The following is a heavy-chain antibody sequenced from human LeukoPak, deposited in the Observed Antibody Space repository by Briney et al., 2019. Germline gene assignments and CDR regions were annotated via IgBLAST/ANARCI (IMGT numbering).Heavy chain of an antibody. J-gene: IGHJ4*02. CDR1: GGSISSSNYY. V-gene: IGHV4-39*07. CDR3: ASEYYYDGSGYYSLAY. Sequence: SETLSLTCTVSGGSISSSNYYWGWIRQPPGKGLEWIGSIYYSGSTYYNPSLKSRVTMSVDTSKNHFSLNLRSVTAADTAVYYCASEYYYDGSGYYSLAYWGQGTLVTVSS. CDR2: IYYSGST. D-gene: IGHD3-22*01.